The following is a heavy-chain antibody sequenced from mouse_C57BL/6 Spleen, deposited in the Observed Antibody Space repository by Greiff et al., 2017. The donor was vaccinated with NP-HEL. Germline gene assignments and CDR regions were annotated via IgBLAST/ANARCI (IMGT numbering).Heavy chain of an antibody. V-gene: IGHV8-12*01. CDR2: IYCDDDK. J-gene: IGHJ2*01. Sequence: QVTLIESGPGILQSSQTLSLTCSFSGFSLSTSGMGVSWIRQPSGMGLEWLAHIYCDDDKRYNPSLKRRLTIAKDTSRNQVFLKITSVDTADTATDYCARRGTAQALDYWGQGTTLTVSS. D-gene: IGHD3-2*02. CDR3: ARRGTAQALDY. CDR1: GFSLSTSGMG.